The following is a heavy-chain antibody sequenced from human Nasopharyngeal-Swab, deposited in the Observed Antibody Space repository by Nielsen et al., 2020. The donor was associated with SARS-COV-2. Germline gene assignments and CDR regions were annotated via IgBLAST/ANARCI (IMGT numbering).Heavy chain of an antibody. CDR1: GFTFSNYW. CDR2: INTDGRTT. Sequence: GVLKISCATSGFTFSNYWMDWARQAPGKGLVWVSRINTDGRTTNYADSVKGRFTISRDNAKNTLYLQMNSLSAEDTAVYYCVRDPNRHFDFWGRGTLVTVSS. J-gene: IGHJ2*01. V-gene: IGHV3-74*01. CDR3: VRDPNRHFDF. D-gene: IGHD1-14*01.